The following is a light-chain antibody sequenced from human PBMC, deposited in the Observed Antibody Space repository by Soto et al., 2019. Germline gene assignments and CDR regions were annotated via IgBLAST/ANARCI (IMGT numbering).Light chain of an antibody. CDR1: QTISGY. CDR2: AAS. Sequence: DIHMTQSPSSLSASVGYRFTITCRASQTISGYLNWYQQKPGKAPELLIYAASSLQSGVPSRFRGSGSGTEFTLTISSLQPEDFETYYCQQFNDYPRTFGQGTKVDIK. V-gene: IGKV1-17*01. J-gene: IGKJ1*01. CDR3: QQFNDYPRT.